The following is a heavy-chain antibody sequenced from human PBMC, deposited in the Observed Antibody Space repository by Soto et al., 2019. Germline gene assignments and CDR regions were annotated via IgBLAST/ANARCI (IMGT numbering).Heavy chain of an antibody. CDR2: ITNGGIE. Sequence: QVQLVESGGGVVQPGRSLRLACAASGFTFSNYAMLWVRQAPGTGLEWVALITNGGIEVYADSVRGRFTISRDNSKNTLYLQINNLRREDAAVYLCAREWWSQVASGFDVWGQGTMVSVSS. V-gene: IGHV3-30*01. CDR3: AREWWSQVASGFDV. D-gene: IGHD2-15*01. J-gene: IGHJ3*01. CDR1: GFTFSNYA.